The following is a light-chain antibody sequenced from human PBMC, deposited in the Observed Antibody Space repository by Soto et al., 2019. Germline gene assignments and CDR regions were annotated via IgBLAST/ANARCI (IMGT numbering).Light chain of an antibody. V-gene: IGKV3-15*01. J-gene: IGKJ5*01. Sequence: DIVMTQSPATLSVSPGERATLSCRASQSVSSNLAWYQQKPGQAPRLLIYGASSRATGIPFRFSGSGSGTEFTLTISSLQPEDFAVYYCQQYNNWPLTFGQGTRLDIK. CDR1: QSVSSN. CDR2: GAS. CDR3: QQYNNWPLT.